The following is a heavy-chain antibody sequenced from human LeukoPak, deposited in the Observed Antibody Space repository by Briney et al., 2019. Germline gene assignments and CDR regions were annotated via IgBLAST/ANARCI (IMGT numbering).Heavy chain of an antibody. J-gene: IGHJ3*02. CDR2: ISRSSGTI. CDR3: ARDYRYGFDI. V-gene: IGHV3-48*01. Sequence: GGSLRLSCAASGFSFSSYSMNWVRQAPGKGLEWVSYISRSSGTIYYADSVKGRFTISTDTAKNSLYLQMNSLRAEDTAVYYCARDYRYGFDIWGRGTMVTVSS. CDR1: GFSFSSYS. D-gene: IGHD3-16*02.